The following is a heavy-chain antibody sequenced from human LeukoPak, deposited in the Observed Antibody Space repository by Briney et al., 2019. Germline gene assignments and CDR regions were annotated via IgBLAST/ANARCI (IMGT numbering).Heavy chain of an antibody. D-gene: IGHD3-22*01. CDR1: GGSFSGYY. CDR2: INHSGST. CDR3: ARVKYYDSSGYGGGFDY. Sequence: AETLSLTCAVYGGSFSGYYWSWIRQPPGKGLEWIGEINHSGSTNYNPSLKSRVTISVDTSKNQFSLKLSSVTAADTAVYYCARVKYYDSSGYGGGFDYWGQGTLVTVSS. J-gene: IGHJ4*02. V-gene: IGHV4-34*01.